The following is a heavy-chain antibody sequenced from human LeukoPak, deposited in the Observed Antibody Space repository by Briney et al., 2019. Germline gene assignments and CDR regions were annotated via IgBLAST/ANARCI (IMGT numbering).Heavy chain of an antibody. CDR3: ARYIVATIRFDY. D-gene: IGHD5-12*01. CDR1: GGSISSYY. J-gene: IGHJ4*02. CDR2: IYHSGST. Sequence: SETLSLTCTVSGGSISSYYWSWIRQPPGKGLEWIGYIYHSGSTYYNPSLKSRVTISVDRSKNQFSLKLSSVTAADTAVYYCARYIVATIRFDYWGQGTLVTVSS. V-gene: IGHV4-59*12.